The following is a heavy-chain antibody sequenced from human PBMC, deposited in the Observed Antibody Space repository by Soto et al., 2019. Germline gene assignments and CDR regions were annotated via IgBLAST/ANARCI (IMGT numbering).Heavy chain of an antibody. J-gene: IGHJ5*02. CDR2: IYYSGST. Sequence: SETLSLTCTVSGCSISSSSYFWGWIRQPPGKGLEWIGSIYYSGSTYYNPSLKSRVTVSVDTSKNQFSLKLSSVTAADTAVYYCARHPSDFWFDPWGQGTLVTVSS. V-gene: IGHV4-39*01. D-gene: IGHD2-21*02. CDR3: ARHPSDFWFDP. CDR1: GCSISSSSYF.